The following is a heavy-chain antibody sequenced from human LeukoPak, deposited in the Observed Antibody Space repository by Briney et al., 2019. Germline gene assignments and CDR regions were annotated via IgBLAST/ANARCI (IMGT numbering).Heavy chain of an antibody. Sequence: GGSLRLSCAASGFTFSSYSMNWVRQAPGKGLEWVSSISSSSSYIYYADSVKGRFTISRDNAKNSLYLQMNSLRAEDTAAYYCARAATGYYYDSSGYYPFHYFDYWGQGTLVTVSS. CDR2: ISSSSSYI. J-gene: IGHJ4*02. D-gene: IGHD3-22*01. V-gene: IGHV3-21*01. CDR3: ARAATGYYYDSSGYYPFHYFDY. CDR1: GFTFSSYS.